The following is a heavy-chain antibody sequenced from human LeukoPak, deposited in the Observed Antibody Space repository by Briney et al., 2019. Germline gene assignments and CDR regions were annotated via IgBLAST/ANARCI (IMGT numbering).Heavy chain of an antibody. Sequence: ASVKVSCKASGYTFTGYYMHWVRQAPGQGLEWMGWINPNSGGTNYAQKFQGRATMTRDTSISTAYMELSRLRSDDTAVYYCARAKTGYSSGWPSYYYYYMDVWGKGTTVTISS. D-gene: IGHD6-19*01. CDR2: INPNSGGT. CDR3: ARAKTGYSSGWPSYYYYYMDV. V-gene: IGHV1-2*02. J-gene: IGHJ6*03. CDR1: GYTFTGYY.